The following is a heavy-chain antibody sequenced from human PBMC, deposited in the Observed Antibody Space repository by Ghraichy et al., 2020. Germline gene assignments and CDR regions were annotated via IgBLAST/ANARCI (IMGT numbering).Heavy chain of an antibody. CDR3: ARGRHCTGGTCYFAY. D-gene: IGHD2-8*02. Sequence: LSLTCAASGFSINNYGIHWVRQAPGKGLEWVAIMWSDGSKEYYADSVKGRFTISRDNSNTLYLQMNSLRAEDTAVYYCARGRHCTGGTCYFAYWGQGTLVTVSS. CDR1: GFSINNYG. CDR2: MWSDGSKE. J-gene: IGHJ4*02. V-gene: IGHV3-33*01.